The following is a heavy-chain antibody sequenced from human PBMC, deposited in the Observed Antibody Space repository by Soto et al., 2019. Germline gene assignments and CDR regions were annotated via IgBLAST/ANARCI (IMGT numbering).Heavy chain of an antibody. J-gene: IGHJ4*02. V-gene: IGHV3-48*01. CDR2: ISSSSSTI. CDR1: GFTFRSYS. CDR3: ARGGGCSCNSCYAFDY. Sequence: EVQLVESGGGLVQPGGSLRLSCAASGFTFRSYSMNWVRQAPEKGLEWVSYISSSSSTIYYSDSVKGRFTISRDNAKNLLSLQLDSQRAEDTAMYYCARGGGCSCNSCYAFDYCGQGTLVTVSS. D-gene: IGHD2-2*01.